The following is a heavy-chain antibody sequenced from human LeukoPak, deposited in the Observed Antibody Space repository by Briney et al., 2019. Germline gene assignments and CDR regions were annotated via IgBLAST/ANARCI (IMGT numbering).Heavy chain of an antibody. CDR1: GYTFTGYY. J-gene: IGHJ5*02. CDR2: INPNSGGT. D-gene: IGHD3-10*01. CDR3: ARDLYGSVHNWFDP. Sequence: ASVKVSCKASGYTFTGYYMHWVRQAPGQGLEWMGWINPNSGGTNYAQKFQGRVTMTRDTSISTAYMELSRLRSDDTAVYYCARDLYGSVHNWFDPWGQGTLVTVSS. V-gene: IGHV1-2*02.